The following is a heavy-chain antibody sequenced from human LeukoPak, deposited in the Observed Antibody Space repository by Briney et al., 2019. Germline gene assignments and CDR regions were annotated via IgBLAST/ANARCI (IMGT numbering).Heavy chain of an antibody. V-gene: IGHV3-30-3*01. CDR3: GPIDN. Sequence: GGSLRLSCTGSGFVFSNYAIHWVRQAPGKGLEWVAVISDDATDTYYADSVEGRFSISRDNSKTTVFLQMNSLRAEDTAVYYCGPIDNWGQGTLVTVSS. J-gene: IGHJ4*02. D-gene: IGHD2-15*01. CDR1: GFVFSNYA. CDR2: ISDDATDT.